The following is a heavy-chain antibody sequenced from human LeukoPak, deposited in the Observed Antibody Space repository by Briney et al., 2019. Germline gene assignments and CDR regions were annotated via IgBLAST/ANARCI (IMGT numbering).Heavy chain of an antibody. CDR3: AKERDIVGTTSVYDC. Sequence: PGGSLRLSCAASGFTFSSYAMSWVRQAPGKGLEWVSGISGSGSSTYYADSVKGRFTISRDNSKNTLYLQMNSLRAEDTAVYYCAKERDIVGTTSVYDCWGQGTLVTVSS. D-gene: IGHD1-26*01. V-gene: IGHV3-23*01. CDR2: ISGSGSST. CDR1: GFTFSSYA. J-gene: IGHJ4*02.